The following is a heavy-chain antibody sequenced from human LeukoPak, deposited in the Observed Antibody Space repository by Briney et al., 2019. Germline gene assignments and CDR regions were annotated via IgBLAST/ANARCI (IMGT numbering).Heavy chain of an antibody. V-gene: IGHV3-66*02. CDR1: GFTFSTYY. Sequence: GGSLRLPCAASGFTFSTYYMSWVRQAPGKGLEWVSGIYGGGNSYYAESVTGRFTISRDNSRNTLHLQMNSLRGEDTAVYYCARELTVGATIDYWGQGTLVTVSS. CDR3: ARELTVGATIDY. D-gene: IGHD1-26*01. J-gene: IGHJ4*02. CDR2: IYGGGNS.